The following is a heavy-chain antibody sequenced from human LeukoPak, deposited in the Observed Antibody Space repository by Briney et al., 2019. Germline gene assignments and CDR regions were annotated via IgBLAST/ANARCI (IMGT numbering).Heavy chain of an antibody. CDR3: ARGASNFVEFCAFDF. V-gene: IGHV4-38-2*02. D-gene: IGHD4-11*01. CDR2: IYHSGNT. J-gene: IGHJ3*01. Sequence: SETLSLTCTVSGDSISSGFYWGWIRKSPGKGLEWMGSIYHSGNTHYNPSLKSRLSISVDTSNNQFSLKLSSVTAADTALYYCARGASNFVEFCAFDFWGQGTMVTVSS. CDR1: GDSISSGFY.